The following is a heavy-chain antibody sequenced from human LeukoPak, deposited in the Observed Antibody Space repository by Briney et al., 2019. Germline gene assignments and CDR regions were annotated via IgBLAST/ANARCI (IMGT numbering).Heavy chain of an antibody. CDR1: GGSISSHY. D-gene: IGHD2-2*01. CDR2: AYYSGST. CDR3: ARVRNIVVVPAATGVWFDP. V-gene: IGHV4-59*11. Sequence: SETLSLTCTVSGGSISSHYWSWIRQPPGKGLEWIGYAYYSGSTNYNPSLKSRVTISVDTSKTQFSQKLSPVTAADTAVYYCARVRNIVVVPAATGVWFDPWGQGTLVTVSS. J-gene: IGHJ5*02.